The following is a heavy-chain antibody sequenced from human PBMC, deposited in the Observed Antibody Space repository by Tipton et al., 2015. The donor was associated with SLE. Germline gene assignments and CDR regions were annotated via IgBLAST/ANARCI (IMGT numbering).Heavy chain of an antibody. Sequence: TLSLTCSVSNFTVSASYYWGWVRQTPEHGLAWLGSVYRDGRTFYTPSLNSRRTISIDTSKNQFSLMLESSTAADTAVYFCARQSFGGSWEFDYWGQGALVTVSS. D-gene: IGHD2-15*01. CDR3: ARQSFGGSWEFDY. CDR2: VYRDGRT. J-gene: IGHJ4*02. V-gene: IGHV4-38-2*01. CDR1: NFTVSASYY.